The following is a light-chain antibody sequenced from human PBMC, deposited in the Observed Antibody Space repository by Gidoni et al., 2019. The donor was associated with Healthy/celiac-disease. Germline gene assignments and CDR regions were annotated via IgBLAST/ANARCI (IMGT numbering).Light chain of an antibody. CDR1: QSVLYSSNNKNY. J-gene: IGKJ2*01. CDR2: WAS. Sequence: DIVMTQSPDSLAVSLGERATINCKSSQSVLYSSNNKNYLAWYQQKPGQPPKLLIYWASPRESGVPDRFSGSGSGTDFTLTISSLQAEDVAVYYCQQYYSTPRTFGQGTKLEIK. V-gene: IGKV4-1*01. CDR3: QQYYSTPRT.